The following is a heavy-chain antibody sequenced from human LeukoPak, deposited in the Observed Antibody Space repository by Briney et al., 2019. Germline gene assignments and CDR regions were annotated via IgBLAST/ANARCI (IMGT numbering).Heavy chain of an antibody. D-gene: IGHD2-2*01. J-gene: IGHJ5*02. CDR3: ARVRAGDIVVVPAVSNGFDP. V-gene: IGHV3-21*01. CDR1: GFTFSSYS. CDR2: ISSNSSYI. Sequence: PGGSLRLSCAASGFTFSSYSMNWVRQAPGKGLEWVSSISSNSSYIYYADSVKGRFTISRDNAKNSLYLQMNSLRAEDTAVYYCARVRAGDIVVVPAVSNGFDPWGQGTLVTVSS.